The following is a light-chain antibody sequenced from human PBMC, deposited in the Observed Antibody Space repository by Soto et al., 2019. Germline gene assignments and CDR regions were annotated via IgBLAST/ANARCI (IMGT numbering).Light chain of an antibody. Sequence: QSVLTQPPSVSGSPGQSVTISCTGTSTDFVSYNRVSWYQQPPGTAPKLIIYEASNRPSGVPDRFSGSKSGNTASLTISGLQAADEADYSCSLYTSENTYVFGTGTKLTVL. J-gene: IGLJ1*01. CDR1: STDFVSYNR. CDR2: EAS. V-gene: IGLV2-18*01. CDR3: SLYTSENTYV.